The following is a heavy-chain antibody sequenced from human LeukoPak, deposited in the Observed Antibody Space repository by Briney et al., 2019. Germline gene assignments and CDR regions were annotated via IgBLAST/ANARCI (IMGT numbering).Heavy chain of an antibody. CDR3: AREIGPIQLHLWGSAFDY. D-gene: IGHD5-18*01. V-gene: IGHV3-30*04. CDR1: GFTFTNYA. J-gene: IGHJ4*02. CDR2: ISYDGSNK. Sequence: GRSLRLSCTASGFTFTNYAVHWVRQAPGKGLEWVALISYDGSNKYYADSVKGRFTISRDNSKNTLYLQMNSLRAEDTAVYYCAREIGPIQLHLWGSAFDYWGQGTLVTVSS.